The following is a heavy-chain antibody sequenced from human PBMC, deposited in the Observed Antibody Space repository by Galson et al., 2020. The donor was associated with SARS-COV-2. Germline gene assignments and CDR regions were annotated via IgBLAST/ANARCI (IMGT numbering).Heavy chain of an antibody. D-gene: IGHD3-16*01. CDR1: SSYG. Sequence: SSYGMHWVRQAPGKGLEWVAVIWYDGSNKYYADSVKGRFTISRDNSKNTLYLQMNSLRAEDTAVYYCARGAHGGDDAFDIWGQGTMVTVSS. CDR3: ARGAHGGDDAFDI. J-gene: IGHJ3*02. V-gene: IGHV3-33*01. CDR2: IWYDGSNK.